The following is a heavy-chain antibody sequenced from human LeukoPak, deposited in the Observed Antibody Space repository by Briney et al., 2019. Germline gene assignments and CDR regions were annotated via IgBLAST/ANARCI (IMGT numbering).Heavy chain of an antibody. CDR1: GFTFDDYG. J-gene: IGHJ5*02. V-gene: IGHV3-20*04. CDR2: INWNGGST. CDR3: ARAPSLTSSNWFDP. Sequence: GGSLRLSCAASGFTFDDYGMSWVRQAPGKGLGWVSGINWNGGSTGYADSVKGRFTISRDNAKNSLYLQMNSLRAEDTALYYCARAPSLTSSNWFDPWGQGTLVTVSS. D-gene: IGHD3-9*01.